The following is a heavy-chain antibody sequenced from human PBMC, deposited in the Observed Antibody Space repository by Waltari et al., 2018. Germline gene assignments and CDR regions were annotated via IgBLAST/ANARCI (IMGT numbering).Heavy chain of an antibody. D-gene: IGHD6-13*01. J-gene: IGHJ4*02. Sequence: EVQLLESGGGLVQPGGSLRLSCAASGFTFSSYAMSWVRQAPGKGVEWVSVIYSGGSTYYADSVKGRFTISRDNSKNTLYLQMNSLRAEDTAVYYCAKAQGSRMFDYWGQGTLVTVSS. V-gene: IGHV3-23*03. CDR1: GFTFSSYA. CDR2: IYSGGST. CDR3: AKAQGSRMFDY.